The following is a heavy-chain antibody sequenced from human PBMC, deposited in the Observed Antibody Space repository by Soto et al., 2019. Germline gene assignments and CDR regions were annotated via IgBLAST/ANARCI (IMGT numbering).Heavy chain of an antibody. CDR3: AKDPRIGATGPTSVRYYYYYMDV. CDR1: GFTFSGSA. J-gene: IGHJ6*03. Sequence: GGSLRLSCAASGFTFSGSAMHWVRQASGKGLEWVGRIRSKANSYATAYAASVKGRFTISRDDSKNTAYLQMNSLKTEDTAVYYCAKDPRIGATGPTSVRYYYYYMDVWGKGTTVTVSS. D-gene: IGHD1-1*01. V-gene: IGHV3-73*01. CDR2: IRSKANSYAT.